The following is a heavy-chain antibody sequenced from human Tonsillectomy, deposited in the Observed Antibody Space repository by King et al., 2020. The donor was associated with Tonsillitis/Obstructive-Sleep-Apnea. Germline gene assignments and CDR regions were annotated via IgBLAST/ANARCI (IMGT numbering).Heavy chain of an antibody. Sequence: VQLQQWGAGLLKPSETLSLTCAVYGGSFSGYYWSWIRQPPGKGLEGIGEINHIGSTNYNPSLKSRVTISVDTSKNQFSLKLSSVTAADTTVYYCARLEFWSSTRCPSPINWFDPWGQGTLVTVSS. CDR1: GGSFSGYY. CDR3: ARLEFWSSTRCPSPINWFDP. V-gene: IGHV4-34*01. CDR2: INHIGST. J-gene: IGHJ5*02. D-gene: IGHD2-2*01.